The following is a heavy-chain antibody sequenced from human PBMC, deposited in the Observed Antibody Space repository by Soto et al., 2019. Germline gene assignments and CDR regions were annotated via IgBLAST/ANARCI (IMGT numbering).Heavy chain of an antibody. J-gene: IGHJ3*02. CDR2: ISAYNSNT. Sequence: VTVSCQGSRYTFLHYRMGWLRPAPGQGPEWMGWISAYNSNTNYAQKLQGRVTMTRDTSTSTAYMELRSLRSDDTAVYYCARGFGWSGAFDIWGQGTMVTVS. D-gene: IGHD3-10*01. V-gene: IGHV1-18*01. CDR1: RYTFLHYR. CDR3: ARGFGWSGAFDI.